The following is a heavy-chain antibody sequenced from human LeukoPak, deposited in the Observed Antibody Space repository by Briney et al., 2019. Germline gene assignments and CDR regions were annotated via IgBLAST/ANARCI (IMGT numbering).Heavy chain of an antibody. V-gene: IGHV1-46*01. D-gene: IGHD3-22*01. CDR1: GYTFTSYY. J-gene: IGHJ4*02. CDR2: INPSGGST. CDR3: ATGGHVRVYDSSAYYGHY. Sequence: VSVKVSCKASGYTFTSYYMHWVRQAPGQGLEWMGIINPSGGSTSYAQKFQGRVTMARDMSTSTVYMELSSLRSEDTAVYYCATGGHVRVYDSSAYYGHYWGQGTLVTVSS.